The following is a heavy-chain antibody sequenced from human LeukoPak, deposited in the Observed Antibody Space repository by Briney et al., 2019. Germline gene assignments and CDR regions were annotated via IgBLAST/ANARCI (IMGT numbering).Heavy chain of an antibody. Sequence: ASVKVSCKASGYTFTSYYMHWVRQAPGQGLEWMGIINPSGGSTSYAQKFQGRVTMTRDMSTSTVYMELSSLRSEDTAVYYCARLQQLDAFDIWGQGTMVTVSS. CDR1: GYTFTSYY. J-gene: IGHJ3*02. D-gene: IGHD6-13*01. CDR3: ARLQQLDAFDI. CDR2: INPSGGST. V-gene: IGHV1-46*01.